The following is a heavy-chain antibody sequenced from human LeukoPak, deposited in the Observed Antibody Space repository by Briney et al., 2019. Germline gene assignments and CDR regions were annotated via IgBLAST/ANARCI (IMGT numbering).Heavy chain of an antibody. Sequence: SETLSLTCTVSAGSISSYYWSWIRQPPGKGLEWIGYIYYSGSTNYNPSLKSRVTISVDTSKNQFSLKLSSVTAADTAVYYCARDGSYDILTGSPDAFDIWGQGTMVTVSS. V-gene: IGHV4-59*01. CDR3: ARDGSYDILTGSPDAFDI. CDR1: AGSISSYY. J-gene: IGHJ3*02. CDR2: IYYSGST. D-gene: IGHD3-9*01.